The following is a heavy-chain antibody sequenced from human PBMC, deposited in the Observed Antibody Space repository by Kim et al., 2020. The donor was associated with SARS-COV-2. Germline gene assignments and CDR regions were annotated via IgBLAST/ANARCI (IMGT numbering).Heavy chain of an antibody. V-gene: IGHV3-9*01. CDR2: FSWNSGSI. J-gene: IGHJ5*02. Sequence: GGSLRLSCAASGFTFDDYAMHWVRQAPGKGLEWVSGFSWNSGSIGYADSVKGRFTISSDNAKNSLYLEMNSLRAEDTALYYCAKDRRRAEAGTGGQGNWFDPWGQGTLVTVSS. D-gene: IGHD6-13*01. CDR1: GFTFDDYA. CDR3: AKDRRRAEAGTGGQGNWFDP.